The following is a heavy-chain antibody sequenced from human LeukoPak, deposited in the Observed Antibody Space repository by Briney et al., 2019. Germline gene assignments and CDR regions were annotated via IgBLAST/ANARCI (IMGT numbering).Heavy chain of an antibody. J-gene: IGHJ4*02. V-gene: IGHV3-21*01. D-gene: IGHD1-14*01. CDR1: GFTFSSYS. Sequence: GGSLRLSCAASGFTFSSYSMNWVRQAPGKVLEWVSSISSSSSYIYYADSVKGRFTISRDNAKNSLYLQMNRLRAEDTAVYYCARGNPTSAQSFDYWGQGTLVTVSS. CDR3: ARGNPTSAQSFDY. CDR2: ISSSSSYI.